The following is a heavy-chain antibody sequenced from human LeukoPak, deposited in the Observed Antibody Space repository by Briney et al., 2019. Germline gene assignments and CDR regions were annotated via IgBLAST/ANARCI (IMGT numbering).Heavy chain of an antibody. CDR3: ASTDTNGGAFDM. CDR1: GGSISSGNYY. V-gene: IGHV4-61*02. CDR2: IYSSGST. J-gene: IGHJ3*02. Sequence: SQTLSLTCSVSGGSISSGNYYWSWLRQPAGTGLEWIGRIYSSGSTNHNPSLKSRVTISADTSKNQFSLKLSSVTGADTAVYYCASTDTNGGAFDMWGQGTMVTVSS. D-gene: IGHD2-8*01.